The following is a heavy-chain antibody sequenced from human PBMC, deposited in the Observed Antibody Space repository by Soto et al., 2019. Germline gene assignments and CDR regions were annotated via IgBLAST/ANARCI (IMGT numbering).Heavy chain of an antibody. V-gene: IGHV3-48*02. D-gene: IGHD6-19*01. CDR3: AREDIAVAGRDGMDV. CDR2: ISSSSSTI. J-gene: IGHJ6*02. CDR1: GFTFSSYS. Sequence: PGGSLRLSCAASGFTFSSYSMNWVRQAPGKGLEWVSYISSSSSTIYYADSVKGRFTISRDNAKNSLYLQMNSLRDEDTAVYYCAREDIAVAGRDGMDVWGQGTTVTVSS.